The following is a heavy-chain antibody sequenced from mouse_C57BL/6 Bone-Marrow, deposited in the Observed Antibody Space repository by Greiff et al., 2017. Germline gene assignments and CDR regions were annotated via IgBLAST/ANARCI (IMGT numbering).Heavy chain of an antibody. CDR2: INPYNGDT. J-gene: IGHJ1*03. D-gene: IGHD1-1*01. CDR1: GYSFTGYF. Sequence: VQLKQSGPELVKPGDSVKISCKASGYSFTGYFMNWVMQSHGKSLEWIGRINPYNGDTFYNQKFKGKATLTVDKSSSTAHMEPRSLTSEDSAVYYCARDGYYGSSKGYFVVWGTGTTVTVSS. V-gene: IGHV1-20*01. CDR3: ARDGYYGSSKGYFVV.